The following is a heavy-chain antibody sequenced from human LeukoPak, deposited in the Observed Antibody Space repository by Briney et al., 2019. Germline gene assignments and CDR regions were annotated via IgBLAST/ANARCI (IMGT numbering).Heavy chain of an antibody. CDR1: GGSISSGGYY. J-gene: IGHJ6*02. D-gene: IGHD4-23*01. Sequence: SETLSLTCTVSGGSISSGGYYWGWIRQPPGKGLEWIGNIYYTGSTYYNPSLKSRVTISVDTSKNQFSLKLSSVTAADTAVYYCARGGGDYGGNSYYYYYYGMDVWGQGTTVTVSS. CDR3: ARGGGDYGGNSYYYYYYGMDV. CDR2: IYYTGST. V-gene: IGHV4-39*07.